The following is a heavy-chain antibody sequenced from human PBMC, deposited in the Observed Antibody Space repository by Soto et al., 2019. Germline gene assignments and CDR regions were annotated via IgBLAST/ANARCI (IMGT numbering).Heavy chain of an antibody. CDR2: ISTFNGNA. CDR3: ARLHGYSSGWYDY. CDR1: GYTFSSNG. Sequence: ASVKVSCKASGYTFSSNGVSWVRQAPGQGLEWMGWISTFNGNAHYAQKFQGRVTMTTDTSTNTAYTELTSLSSDDTAVYYCARLHGYSSGWYDYWGQGTLVTVSS. V-gene: IGHV1-18*04. J-gene: IGHJ4*02. D-gene: IGHD6-19*01.